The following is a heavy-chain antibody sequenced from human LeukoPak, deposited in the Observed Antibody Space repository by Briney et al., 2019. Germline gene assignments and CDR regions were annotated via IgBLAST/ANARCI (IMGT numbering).Heavy chain of an antibody. D-gene: IGHD3-10*01. CDR2: INHSGST. Sequence: SGTLSLTCAVYGGSFSGYYWRWIRQPPGKGLEWIGEINHSGSTNYNPSLKSRVTISVDTSKNQFALKLSSVTAADTSVYYSARAIRFGGSWFDYWGQGTLVTVSS. J-gene: IGHJ4*02. CDR1: GGSFSGYY. CDR3: ARAIRFGGSWFDY. V-gene: IGHV4-34*01.